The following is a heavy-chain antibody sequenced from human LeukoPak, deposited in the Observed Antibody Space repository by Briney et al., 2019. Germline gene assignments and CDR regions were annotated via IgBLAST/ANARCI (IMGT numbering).Heavy chain of an antibody. J-gene: IGHJ4*02. V-gene: IGHV1-69*13. D-gene: IGHD2-15*01. CDR1: GGTFSSYA. CDR3: ARGSALLALSFDY. CDR2: IIPIFGTA. Sequence: GVSVKVSCKASGGTFSSYAISWVRQAPGQGLEWMGGIIPIFGTANYAQKLQGRVTITADESTSTAYMELSSLRSEETAVYYCARGSALLALSFDYWGQGTLVTVSS.